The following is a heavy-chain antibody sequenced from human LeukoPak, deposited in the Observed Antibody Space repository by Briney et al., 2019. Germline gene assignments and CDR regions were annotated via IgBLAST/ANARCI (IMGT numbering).Heavy chain of an antibody. CDR1: GFTFSSYG. CDR2: ISYDGSNK. Sequence: GRSLRLSCAASGFTFSSYGMHWVRQAPGKGLEWVAVISYDGSNKYYADSVKGRFTISRDNSKNTLYLQMNSLRAEDTAVYYCARDPDSYGPDYWGQGTLVTVSS. D-gene: IGHD5-18*01. CDR3: ARDPDSYGPDY. J-gene: IGHJ4*02. V-gene: IGHV3-30*03.